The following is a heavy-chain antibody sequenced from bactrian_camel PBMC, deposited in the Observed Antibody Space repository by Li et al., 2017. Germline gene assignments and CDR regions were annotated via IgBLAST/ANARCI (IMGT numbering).Heavy chain of an antibody. CDR2: ISTSSGST. D-gene: IGHD3*01. J-gene: IGHJ4*01. Sequence: HVQLVESGGGSVQAGGSLRLSCAASRSTASRYYMGWFRQAPGKEREGVAVISTSSGSTYYANSVKGRFTISKDNVKNTLYLQMNSLKTEDTAMYYCAADPYMTCIPPNVPRFDFLGQGTQVTVS. CDR1: RSTASRYY. V-gene: IGHV3S1*01.